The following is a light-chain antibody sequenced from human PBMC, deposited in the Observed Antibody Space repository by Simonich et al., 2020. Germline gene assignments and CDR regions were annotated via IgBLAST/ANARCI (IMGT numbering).Light chain of an antibody. CDR3: AAWDDSLNGWV. CDR2: RNN. CDR1: SSNIGSNT. Sequence: QSVLTQPPSASGTPGQRVTISCSGSSSNIGSNTVNWYQQLPGTAPTLLIYRNNRRPSGVPDRFSGSKTGTSASLAISGLQSEDEADYYCAAWDDSLNGWVFGGGTKLTVL. J-gene: IGLJ3*02. V-gene: IGLV1-44*01.